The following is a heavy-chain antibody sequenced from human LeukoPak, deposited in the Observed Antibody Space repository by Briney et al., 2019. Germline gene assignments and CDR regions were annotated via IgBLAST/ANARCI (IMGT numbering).Heavy chain of an antibody. D-gene: IGHD3-9*01. CDR3: ARAGTNYDILTGYSEYYFDY. Sequence: GASVKVSCKASGYTFTSYGISWVRQAPGQGLEWMGWISAYNGNTNYAQKLQGRVTMTTDTSTSTAYMELSSLRSEDTAVYYCARAGTNYDILTGYSEYYFDYWGQGTLVTVSS. J-gene: IGHJ4*02. CDR2: ISAYNGNT. CDR1: GYTFTSYG. V-gene: IGHV1-18*01.